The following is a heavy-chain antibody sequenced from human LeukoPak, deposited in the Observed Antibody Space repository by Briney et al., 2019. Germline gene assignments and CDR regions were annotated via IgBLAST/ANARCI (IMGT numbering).Heavy chain of an antibody. D-gene: IGHD2-15*01. V-gene: IGHV4-34*01. CDR1: GGSFSGYY. CDR2: INHSGST. J-gene: IGHJ5*02. CDR3: ARGGLVVVAATANWFDH. Sequence: PSETLSLTCAVYGGSFSGYYWSWLRQPPGKGLEWIGEINHSGSTNYNPSLTSRVTISVDTSRNQFSLKLSSVTAADTAVYYCARGGLVVVAATANWFDHWGQGTLVTVSS.